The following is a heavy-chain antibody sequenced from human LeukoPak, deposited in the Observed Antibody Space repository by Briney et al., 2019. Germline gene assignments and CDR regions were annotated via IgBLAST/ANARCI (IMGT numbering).Heavy chain of an antibody. V-gene: IGHV1-69*13. CDR1: GGTFSSYA. Sequence: ASVKVSCKASGGTFSSYAISWVRQAPGQGLEWMGGIIPIFGTANYAQKFQGRVTITADESTSTAYMELSSLRSEDTAVYYCVGLRGEPLRGNYYDGMDVWRQASTGT. D-gene: IGHD1-26*01. CDR2: IIPIFGTA. J-gene: IGHJ6*01. CDR3: VGLRGEPLRGNYYDGMDV.